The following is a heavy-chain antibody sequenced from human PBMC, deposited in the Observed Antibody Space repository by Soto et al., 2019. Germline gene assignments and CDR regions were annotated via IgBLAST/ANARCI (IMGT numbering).Heavy chain of an antibody. CDR3: ARNLSTSSFGRSFDL. V-gene: IGHV1-2*02. J-gene: IGHJ3*01. Sequence: QVQLVQSGAEVRKPGASVKVSCKASGYTFTGQYLHWARQAPGEGLQWMGWINPSSGGTRYSQYFQGRVTMTRDTSISIAYMEMSSLTSDDTAIYYCARNLSTSSFGRSFDLWGQGTMVTVSS. D-gene: IGHD6-6*01. CDR1: GYTFTGQY. CDR2: INPSSGGT.